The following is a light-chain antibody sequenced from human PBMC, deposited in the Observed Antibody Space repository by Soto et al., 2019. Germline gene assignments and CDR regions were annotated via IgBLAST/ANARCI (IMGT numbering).Light chain of an antibody. J-gene: IGKJ1*01. CDR2: GAS. CDR1: QTISNY. Sequence: DIQMTQSPSSLSSSVGDIVTITCRASQTISNYLNWYKLKPGKAPKLLIYGASTLQSGVPSRFSGSESGTDFTLTIRSLQPEDFATYYCQQSYRTPLTFGQGTKVDIK. CDR3: QQSYRTPLT. V-gene: IGKV1-39*01.